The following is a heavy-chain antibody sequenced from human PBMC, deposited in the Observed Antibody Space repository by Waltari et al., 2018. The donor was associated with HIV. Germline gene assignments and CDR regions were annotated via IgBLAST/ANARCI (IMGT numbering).Heavy chain of an antibody. Sequence: EVQLVESGGGLVKRGGPARPSGAASGGTMQMAWVSWVRKAPGKGLEWVGRIKSKTDGGTTDYAAPVKGRFTISSDDSKNTLYLQMNSLKTEDTAVYYCTTYGDGLWYFDLWGRGTLVTVSS. D-gene: IGHD4-17*01. CDR3: TTYGDGLWYFDL. V-gene: IGHV3-15*01. CDR2: IKSKTDGGTT. J-gene: IGHJ2*01. CDR1: GGTMQMAW.